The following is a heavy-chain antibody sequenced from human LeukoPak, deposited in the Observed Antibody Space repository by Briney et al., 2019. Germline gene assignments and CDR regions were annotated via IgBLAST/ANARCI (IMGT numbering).Heavy chain of an antibody. CDR2: IYYSGST. D-gene: IGHD6-19*01. J-gene: IGHJ4*02. CDR3: ARAYPGYSSGWYDY. Sequence: SETLSLTCTVSGGSISSYYWSWIRQPPGKGLEWIGYIYYSGSTNYNPSLKSRVTISVDTSKNQFSLKLSSVTAADTAVYYCARAYPGYSSGWYDYWGQGTLVTVSS. CDR1: GGSISSYY. V-gene: IGHV4-59*12.